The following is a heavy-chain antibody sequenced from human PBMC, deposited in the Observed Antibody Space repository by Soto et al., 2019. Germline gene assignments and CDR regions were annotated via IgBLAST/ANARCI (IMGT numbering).Heavy chain of an antibody. CDR1: GGSVTSDENY. D-gene: IGHD5-18*01. Sequence: TPENLSLTCTPSGGSVTSDENYWTWIRQSHGKGLEWIGYISNSGSTGYNPSLQTRLSMSVDRSKNQFTLRLTSVTAADTAVYFCATESGSTYGYFDHWGQGTQVTVSS. CDR3: ATESGSTYGYFDH. J-gene: IGHJ4*02. V-gene: IGHV4-30-4*01. CDR2: ISNSGST.